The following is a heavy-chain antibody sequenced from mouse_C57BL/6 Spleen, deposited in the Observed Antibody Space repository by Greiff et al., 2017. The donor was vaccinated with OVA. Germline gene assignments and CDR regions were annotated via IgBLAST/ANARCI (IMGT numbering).Heavy chain of an antibody. CDR3: ARGPTGTPFDY. J-gene: IGHJ2*01. D-gene: IGHD1-1*01. CDR1: GYTFTSYW. Sequence: QVQLQQPGAELVMPGASVKLSCKASGYTFTSYWMTWVKQRPGQGLEWIGEIDPSDSYTNYNQKFKGKSTLTVDKSSSTAYMQLSSLTSEDSAVYYCARGPTGTPFDYWGQGTTLTVSS. V-gene: IGHV1-69*01. CDR2: IDPSDSYT.